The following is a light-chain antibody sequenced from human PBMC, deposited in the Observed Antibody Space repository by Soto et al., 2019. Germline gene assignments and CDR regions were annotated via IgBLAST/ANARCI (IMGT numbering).Light chain of an antibody. V-gene: IGKV1-9*01. Sequence: DIQMTQSPSTLPASVGDRVTITCRASQGISYHVAWYQQKPGKVPKLLIYAASTLHSGVPSRFSGSGSGTHFTLTIGSLQPEDFATYYCQHLNAFPITFGQGTRLEIK. CDR1: QGISYH. CDR2: AAS. CDR3: QHLNAFPIT. J-gene: IGKJ5*01.